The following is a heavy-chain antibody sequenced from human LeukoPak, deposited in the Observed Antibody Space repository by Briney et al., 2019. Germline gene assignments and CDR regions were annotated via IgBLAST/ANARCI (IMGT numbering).Heavy chain of an antibody. Sequence: EASVKVSCKVSGYTLTELSMHWVRQAPGKGLEWMGGFDPEDGETIYAQKFQGRVTMTEDTSTDTAYMELSSLRSEDTAVYCCATPAIKYYYYGMDVWGQGTTVTVSS. V-gene: IGHV1-24*01. CDR2: FDPEDGET. CDR3: ATPAIKYYYYGMDV. J-gene: IGHJ6*02. CDR1: GYTLTELS.